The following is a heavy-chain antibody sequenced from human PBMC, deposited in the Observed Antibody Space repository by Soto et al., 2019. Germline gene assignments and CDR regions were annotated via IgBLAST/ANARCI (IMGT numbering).Heavy chain of an antibody. CDR1: VFSVSGNY. J-gene: IGHJ6*01. V-gene: IGHV3-53*01. Sequence: XGSLRLSCASSVFSVSGNYMSCVRHSPGKWLEWVSVIYSDGSTYYADSVKGRFTISRDNSKNTLYLQMNSLRAEDTAVYYCARDCSSTSCYTHPYGMEVWGQTITLSLS. CDR3: ARDCSSTSCYTHPYGMEV. D-gene: IGHD2-2*02. CDR2: IYSDGST.